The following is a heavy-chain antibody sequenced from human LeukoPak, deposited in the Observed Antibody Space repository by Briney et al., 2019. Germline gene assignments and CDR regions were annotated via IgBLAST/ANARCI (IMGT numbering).Heavy chain of an antibody. Sequence: SETLSLTCAVYGGSFSGYYWSWIRQPPGKGLEWIGEINYSGSTNYNPSLKSRITISVDTSKNQFSLKLSSVTAADTAVYYCARGSVIFLESRNWFDPWGQGTLVTVSS. CDR2: INYSGST. J-gene: IGHJ5*02. V-gene: IGHV4-34*01. CDR3: ARGSVIFLESRNWFDP. D-gene: IGHD3-3*01. CDR1: GGSFSGYY.